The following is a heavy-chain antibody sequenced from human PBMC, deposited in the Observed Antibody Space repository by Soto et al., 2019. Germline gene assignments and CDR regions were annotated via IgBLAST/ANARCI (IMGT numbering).Heavy chain of an antibody. CDR1: GFTFSSYG. J-gene: IGHJ4*02. CDR3: ARAFIGVAGYFDY. Sequence: GGSLRLSCAASGFTFSSYGMHWVRQAPGKGLEWVSVIYSGGDTYYADSVKGRFTISRDNSKNTLYLQMNSLRAEDTAVYYCARAFIGVAGYFDYWGQGTLVTVSS. CDR2: IYSGGDT. V-gene: IGHV3-NL1*01. D-gene: IGHD6-19*01.